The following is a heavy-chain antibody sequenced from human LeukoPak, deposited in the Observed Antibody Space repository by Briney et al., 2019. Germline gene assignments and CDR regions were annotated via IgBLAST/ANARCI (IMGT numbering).Heavy chain of an antibody. V-gene: IGHV3-7*01. J-gene: IGHJ6*03. CDR3: ARDGCTSTSCYTRGDV. Sequence: GGSLRLSCAAAGITFSSNWMSWVRQAPGKGLQWVANIKPDGSEKYYVDSVKGRFTISRDNAKNSLYLQMNSLRADDSAVYYCARDGCTSTSCYTRGDVWGKGTMVTVSS. D-gene: IGHD2-2*02. CDR1: GITFSSNW. CDR2: IKPDGSEK.